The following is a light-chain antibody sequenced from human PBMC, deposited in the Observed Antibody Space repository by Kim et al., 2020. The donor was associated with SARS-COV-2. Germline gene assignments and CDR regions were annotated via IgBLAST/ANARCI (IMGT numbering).Light chain of an antibody. J-gene: IGKJ1*01. Sequence: SPGERATFSCRASQSVSSSYSAWYQQKPGQAPRLLIYDASTRATGIPDRFSGSGSGTDFTLTISRLEPEDFAVYYCQQYGSSPQTFGQGTMVDIK. CDR1: QSVSSSY. CDR3: QQYGSSPQT. V-gene: IGKV3-20*01. CDR2: DAS.